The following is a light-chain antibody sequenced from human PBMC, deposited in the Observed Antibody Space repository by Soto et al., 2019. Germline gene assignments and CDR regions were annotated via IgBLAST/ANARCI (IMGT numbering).Light chain of an antibody. J-gene: IGKJ4*01. CDR1: QSVDND. V-gene: IGKV3D-15*01. CDR3: QQYHNWPLT. Sequence: EIVMTQSPATLSVSPGDRATLSCRASQSVDNDLAWYQQKPGQPPRLLIYDASTRATGIPARFSGSQSGTEFTLTISSLLSADFAVYSCQQYHNWPLTFCGGTKVDIK. CDR2: DAS.